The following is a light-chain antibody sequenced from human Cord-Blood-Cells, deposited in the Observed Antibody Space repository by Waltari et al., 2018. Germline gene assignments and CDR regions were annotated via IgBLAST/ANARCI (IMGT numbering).Light chain of an antibody. CDR1: QSVSSY. CDR3: QQRSNWPPWT. J-gene: IGKJ1*01. Sequence: EIVLTQSPATLSLSPGETATLSCRASQSVSSYLAWYQQKPGQAPRLLSYDASNRATGIPARVSGSGSGTDFTLTISSLEREDFAVYYCQQRSNWPPWTFGQGTKVEIK. CDR2: DAS. V-gene: IGKV3-11*01.